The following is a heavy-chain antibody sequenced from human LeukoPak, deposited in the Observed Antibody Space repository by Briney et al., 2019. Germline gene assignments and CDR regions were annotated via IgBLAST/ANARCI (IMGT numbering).Heavy chain of an antibody. V-gene: IGHV3-30*04. J-gene: IGHJ5*02. CDR3: VKDGYCGSASCYGWFDP. CDR1: GFTFSSYA. D-gene: IGHD2-2*03. Sequence: PGGSLRLSCTASGFTFSSYAMHWVRQPPGKGLEWVGVISYDGNNIFHADSVKGRFNISRDNSKNTLYVEMNSLRAEDTAVYFCVKDGYCGSASCYGWFDPWGQGTLVTVSS. CDR2: ISYDGNNI.